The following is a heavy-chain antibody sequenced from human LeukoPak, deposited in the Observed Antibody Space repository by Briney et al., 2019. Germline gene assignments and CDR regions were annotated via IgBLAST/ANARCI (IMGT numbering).Heavy chain of an antibody. CDR3: ANLYPPGARWFDAFDI. CDR2: ISGSGGST. J-gene: IGHJ3*02. D-gene: IGHD3-16*01. Sequence: GGSLRLSCVASGFTFSRNGMHWVRQAPGKGLEWVSAISGSGGSTYYADSVKGRFTISRDNSKNTLYLQMNSLRAEDTAVYYCANLYPPGARWFDAFDIWGQGTMVTVSS. V-gene: IGHV3-23*01. CDR1: GFTFSRNG.